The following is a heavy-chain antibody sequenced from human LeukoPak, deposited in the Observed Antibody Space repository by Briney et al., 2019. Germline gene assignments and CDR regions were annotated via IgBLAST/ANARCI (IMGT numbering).Heavy chain of an antibody. CDR2: INHSGST. V-gene: IGHV4-34*01. CDR3: ARSRRYYYGSGSYRGLRAFDI. J-gene: IGHJ3*02. D-gene: IGHD3-10*01. CDR1: GGSFSGYY. Sequence: PSETLSLTCAVYGGSFSGYYWSWIRQPPGKGLEWIGEINHSGSTNYNPSLKSRVTISVDTSKNQFSLKLSSVTAADTAVYYCARSRRYYYGSGSYRGLRAFDIWGQGTMVTVSS.